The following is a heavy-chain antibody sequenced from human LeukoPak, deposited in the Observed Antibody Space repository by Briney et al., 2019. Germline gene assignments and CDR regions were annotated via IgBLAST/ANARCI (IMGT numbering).Heavy chain of an antibody. V-gene: IGHV3-30*18. CDR3: AKDRGSGYLDY. D-gene: IGHD6-19*01. J-gene: IGHJ4*02. CDR2: ISSDGSNK. Sequence: GGSLRLSCAASGFTFSSYGMHWVRQAPGKGLEWVAVISSDGSNKYYADSVKGRFTISRDNSKNTLYLQVNSLRAEDTAVYYCAKDRGSGYLDYWGQGTLVTVSS. CDR1: GFTFSSYG.